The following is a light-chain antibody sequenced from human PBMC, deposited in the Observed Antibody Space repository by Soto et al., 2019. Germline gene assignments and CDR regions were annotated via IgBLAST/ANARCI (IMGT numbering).Light chain of an antibody. CDR3: QSYDSSLSGSV. CDR2: DNT. V-gene: IGLV1-40*01. CDR1: SSNIGAGYD. Sequence: QAVVTQPPSVSGAPGQRVTISCPGSSSNIGAGYDVHWYQQLPRRAPKLLIYDNTNRPSGVPDRFSGSKSGTSASLAITGLQAEDEADYYCQSYDSSLSGSVFGGGTKLTVL. J-gene: IGLJ2*01.